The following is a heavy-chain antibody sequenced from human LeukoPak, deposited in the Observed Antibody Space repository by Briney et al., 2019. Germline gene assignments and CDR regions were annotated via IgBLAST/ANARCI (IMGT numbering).Heavy chain of an antibody. Sequence: GGSLRLSCAVSGFTFSLFGMHWVRQAPGKGLEWVAVISHDGSNKYPADSVKGRFTISRDSSKNTLYLQMNSLRVEDTAVYYCTKGGYTYDWGGYFDYWGQGTLVTVSS. CDR3: TKGGYTYDWGGYFDY. D-gene: IGHD5-18*01. V-gene: IGHV3-30*18. CDR1: GFTFSLFG. CDR2: ISHDGSNK. J-gene: IGHJ4*02.